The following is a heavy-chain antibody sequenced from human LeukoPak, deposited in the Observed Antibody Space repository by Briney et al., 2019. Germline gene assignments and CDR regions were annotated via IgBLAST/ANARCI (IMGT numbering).Heavy chain of an antibody. D-gene: IGHD1-14*01. J-gene: IGHJ5*02. Sequence: PSETLSLTCTVSGGSIRSTSYHWGWIRQPPGKGLEWIGSIYHSGATYYNPSLESRVTISVDTSKNHFSLKLCSVTATDTSIYYCAKYTGATTWGQGTLVTVSS. CDR2: IYHSGAT. CDR1: GGSIRSTSYH. V-gene: IGHV4-39*02. CDR3: AKYTGATT.